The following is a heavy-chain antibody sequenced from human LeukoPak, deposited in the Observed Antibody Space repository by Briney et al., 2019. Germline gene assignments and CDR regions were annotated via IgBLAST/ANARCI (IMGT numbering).Heavy chain of an antibody. D-gene: IGHD3-10*01. Sequence: SETLSLTCTVSGDSISSSRSYWGWIRQPPGKGLEWIGEINHSGSTNYNPSLKSRVTISVDTSKNQFSLKLSSVTAADTAVYYCARVRVTMVRGVIRGTTDYYHYYYMDVWGKGTTVTVSS. V-gene: IGHV4-39*07. J-gene: IGHJ6*03. CDR3: ARVRVTMVRGVIRGTTDYYHYYYMDV. CDR2: INHSGST. CDR1: GDSISSSRSY.